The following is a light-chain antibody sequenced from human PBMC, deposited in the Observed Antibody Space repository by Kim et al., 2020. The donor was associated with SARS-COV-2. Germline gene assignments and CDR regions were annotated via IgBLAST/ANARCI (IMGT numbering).Light chain of an antibody. J-gene: IGLJ2*01. CDR1: SSNIGAGYD. Sequence: QSVLTQPPSVSGAPGQRVTISCTGSSSNIGAGYDVHWYQQLPGTAPKLLIYGNSNRPSGAPDRFSGSKSGTPASLAITGLQAEDEADYYCQSYDSSLSVVFGGGTQLTVL. V-gene: IGLV1-40*01. CDR2: GNS. CDR3: QSYDSSLSVV.